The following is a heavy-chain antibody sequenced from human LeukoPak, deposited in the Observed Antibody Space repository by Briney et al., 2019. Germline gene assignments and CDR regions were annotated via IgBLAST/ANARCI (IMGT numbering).Heavy chain of an antibody. Sequence: GESLKISCKVSGYTLTELSMHWVRQAPGKGLEWMGGFDPEDGETIYAQKFQGRVTMTEDTSTDTAYMELSSLRSEDTAVYYCATGIHLYFGVGVQWGQGTLVTVSS. CDR2: FDPEDGET. CDR1: GYTLTELS. J-gene: IGHJ4*02. D-gene: IGHD3-3*01. CDR3: ATGIHLYFGVGVQ. V-gene: IGHV1-24*01.